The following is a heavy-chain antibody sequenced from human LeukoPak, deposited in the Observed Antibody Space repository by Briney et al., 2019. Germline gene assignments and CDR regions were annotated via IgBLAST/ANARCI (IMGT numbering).Heavy chain of an antibody. J-gene: IGHJ4*02. CDR2: IYYSGST. Sequence: PSESVSLTCTVSGGSISSYYWSWFRQPPGKGLEWIGYIYYSGSTNYNPSLKSQVTISVDTSKTQFSLKLSSVTAADTAVYYCARMDYYDSSGSDYWGQGTLLTVSS. CDR1: GGSISSYY. V-gene: IGHV4-59*01. CDR3: ARMDYYDSSGSDY. D-gene: IGHD3-22*01.